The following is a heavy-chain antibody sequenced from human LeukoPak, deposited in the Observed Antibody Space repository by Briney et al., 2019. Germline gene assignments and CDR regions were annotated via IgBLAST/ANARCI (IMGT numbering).Heavy chain of an antibody. CDR3: ARGDGYNSYDY. CDR2: IYYSGST. D-gene: IGHD5-24*01. Sequence: SSETLSFTCTVSGGSISSYYWSWIRQPPGKGLEWIGYIYYSGSTNYNPSLKSRVTISVDTSKNQFSLKLSSVTAADTAVYYCARGDGYNSYDYWGQGTLVTVSS. CDR1: GGSISSYY. J-gene: IGHJ4*02. V-gene: IGHV4-59*01.